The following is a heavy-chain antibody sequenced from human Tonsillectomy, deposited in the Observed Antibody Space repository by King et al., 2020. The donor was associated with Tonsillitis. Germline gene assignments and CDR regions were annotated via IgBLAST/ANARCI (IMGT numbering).Heavy chain of an antibody. D-gene: IGHD2-2*02. CDR3: ARDWGPDIVVVPAAINYGMDV. Sequence: VQLVESGGGVVQPGRSLRLSCAASGFTFSSYAMHWVRQAPGKGLEWVAVISYDGSNKYYADSVKGRFTISRDNSKNTLYLQMNSLRAEDTAVYYCARDWGPDIVVVPAAINYGMDVWGQGTTVTVSS. CDR1: GFTFSSYA. CDR2: ISYDGSNK. J-gene: IGHJ6*02. V-gene: IGHV3-30*04.